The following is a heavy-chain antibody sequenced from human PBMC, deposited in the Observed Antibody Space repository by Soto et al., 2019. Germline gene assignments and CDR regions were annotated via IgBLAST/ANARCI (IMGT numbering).Heavy chain of an antibody. CDR1: GGSISSYY. J-gene: IGHJ4*02. V-gene: IGHV4-4*07. Sequence: ETLSLTCAVSGGSISSYYWTWIRQPAGKGLEWIGRFHASGYTNYNPSLKSRVTMSSDTSKSQFSLRLSSVTAADTAVYYCARGNQVAMSDFWGQGTLVTVSS. CDR2: FHASGYT. CDR3: ARGNQVAMSDF.